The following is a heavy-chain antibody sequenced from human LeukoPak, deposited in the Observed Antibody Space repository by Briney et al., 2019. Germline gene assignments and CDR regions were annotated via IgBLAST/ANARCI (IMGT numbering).Heavy chain of an antibody. V-gene: IGHV3-23*01. CDR2: ISGSGGST. CDR1: GFTFSSYA. CDR3: AKNTAMVLEPIDY. J-gene: IGHJ4*02. D-gene: IGHD5-18*01. Sequence: PGGSLRLSCAASGFTFSSYAMSWVRQAPGKGLEWVSAISGSGGSTYYADSVKGRFTISRDNPKNTLYLQMNSLRAEDTAVYYCAKNTAMVLEPIDYWGQGTLVTVSS.